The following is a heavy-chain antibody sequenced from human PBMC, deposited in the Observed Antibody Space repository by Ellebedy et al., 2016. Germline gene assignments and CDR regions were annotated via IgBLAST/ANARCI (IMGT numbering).Heavy chain of an antibody. CDR2: IIPNSGGT. Sequence: ASVKVSCXASGGTFSSYAISWVRQAPGQGLEWMGGIIPNSGGTNYAQKFQGRVTMTRDTSISTAYMELSSLRSEDTAVYYCARGRSGFEYWGQGTLVTVSS. J-gene: IGHJ4*02. CDR1: GGTFSSYA. D-gene: IGHD3-3*01. CDR3: ARGRSGFEY. V-gene: IGHV1-2*02.